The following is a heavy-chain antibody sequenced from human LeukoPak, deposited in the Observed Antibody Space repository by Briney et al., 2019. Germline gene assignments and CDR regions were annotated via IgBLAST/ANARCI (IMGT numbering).Heavy chain of an antibody. CDR3: ARLGTAVVARYFDY. Sequence: GESLKVSSKGSGYSFTSYWIAWVRQMPGKGLEWMGSIYPGDSDTRYSPSFQGQVTISADKSINTAYLQWSGLKASDTAMYYCARLGTAVVARYFDYWGQGTLVTVSS. J-gene: IGHJ4*02. CDR1: GYSFTSYW. D-gene: IGHD5-18*01. V-gene: IGHV5-51*01. CDR2: IYPGDSDT.